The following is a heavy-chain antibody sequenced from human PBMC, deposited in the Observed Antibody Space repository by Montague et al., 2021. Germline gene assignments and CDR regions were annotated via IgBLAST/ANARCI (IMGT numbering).Heavy chain of an antibody. Sequence: CAISGDNVSSNDATWNWFRQSPSRGLEWLGRTCYRSKWYNEYAISVKSRITVNPDTSKNQFSLLLNSVTPEDTAVYYCARGWQKRFDPWGQGTLVTVSS. CDR3: ARGWQKRFDP. CDR1: GDNVSSNDAT. J-gene: IGHJ5*02. CDR2: TCYRSKWYN. D-gene: IGHD5-24*01. V-gene: IGHV6-1*01.